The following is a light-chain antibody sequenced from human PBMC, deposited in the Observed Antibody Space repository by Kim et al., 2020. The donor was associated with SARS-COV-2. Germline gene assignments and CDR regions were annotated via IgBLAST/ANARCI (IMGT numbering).Light chain of an antibody. CDR2: DAS. CDR1: QSFSTW. V-gene: IGKV1-5*01. CDR3: QQYNTYSYT. Sequence: GDRVTITCRASQSFSTWLAWYQQKPGKAPKVLIYDASSLETGVPSRFSGSESGTEFTLTISSLQPDDFATYYCQQYNTYSYTFGQGTKL. J-gene: IGKJ2*01.